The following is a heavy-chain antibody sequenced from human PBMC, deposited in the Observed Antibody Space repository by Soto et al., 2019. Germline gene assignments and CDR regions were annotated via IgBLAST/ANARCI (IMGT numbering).Heavy chain of an antibody. V-gene: IGHV4-39*01. CDR2: IYYSRRN. CDR3: ARQNYVHKWFDS. Sequence: QLRLQESGPGQVKASETLSLTCSISGDSISSDQYCWGWVRQPPGMGLEWIGTIYYSRRNYYNPSLKGRATVSVDTSDTQFSLSLNSVTATDTAVYYCARQNYVHKWFDSWGQGTLVSVSS. CDR1: GDSISSDQYC. J-gene: IGHJ5*01. D-gene: IGHD3-16*01.